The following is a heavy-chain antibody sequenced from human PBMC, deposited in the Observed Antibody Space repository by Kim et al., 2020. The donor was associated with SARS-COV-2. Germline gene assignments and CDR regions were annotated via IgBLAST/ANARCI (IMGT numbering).Heavy chain of an antibody. V-gene: IGHV3-30*04. D-gene: IGHD3-10*01. Sequence: GGSLRLSCATSGFAFSDSPLHWVRQSPGTGLEWVALISSDGTQKNYANSVRGRFTISRDISKRTLFLQMNSLRPEDTAVYYCATDWAAFSSGTYVFDFWGRGPLVTVSS. CDR1: GFAFSDSP. CDR2: ISSDGTQK. J-gene: IGHJ4*02. CDR3: ATDWAAFSSGTYVFDF.